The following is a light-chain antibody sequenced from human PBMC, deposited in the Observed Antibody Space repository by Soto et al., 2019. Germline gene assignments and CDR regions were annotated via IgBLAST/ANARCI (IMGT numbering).Light chain of an antibody. V-gene: IGKV3-20*01. CDR1: QSVSSSY. CDR2: GAS. CDR3: HQYGGSPPYT. Sequence: EIVLTQSPGTLSLSPGERATLSCRASQSVSSSYLAWYQQKPGQAPRLLIYGASSRATGIPDRFSGSGSGTDFSLTSSRREPEDFAVYYCHQYGGSPPYTFGQGTKLEIK. J-gene: IGKJ2*01.